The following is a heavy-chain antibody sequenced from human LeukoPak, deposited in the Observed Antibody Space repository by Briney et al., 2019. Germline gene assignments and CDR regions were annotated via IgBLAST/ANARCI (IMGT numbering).Heavy chain of an antibody. Sequence: PGGSLRLSCAASGFTFSSYDMHWVRQATGKGLEWVSGIGTAGDTSYLGSVKGRFTISRENAKNSLYLQMNSLRVGDTAVYYCARGSPPYWYFDLWGRGTLVTVSS. J-gene: IGHJ2*01. CDR3: ARGSPPYWYFDL. CDR1: GFTFSSYD. CDR2: IGTAGDT. D-gene: IGHD2-15*01. V-gene: IGHV3-13*01.